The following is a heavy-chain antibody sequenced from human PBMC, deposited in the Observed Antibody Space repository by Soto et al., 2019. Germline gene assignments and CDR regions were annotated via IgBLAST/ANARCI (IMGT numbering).Heavy chain of an antibody. CDR1: GGSISSYY. D-gene: IGHD3-10*01. Sequence: QVQLQESGPGLVKPSETLSLTCTVSGGSISSYYWSWIRQPPGKGLEWIGYIYYRGSTNYNLSLKRRVTKSVDTSKNQFPLKLSSVTAADTAVYYCARRLGWFGEEDAFDFWGQGTMVTVSS. J-gene: IGHJ3*01. CDR2: IYYRGST. CDR3: ARRLGWFGEEDAFDF. V-gene: IGHV4-59*08.